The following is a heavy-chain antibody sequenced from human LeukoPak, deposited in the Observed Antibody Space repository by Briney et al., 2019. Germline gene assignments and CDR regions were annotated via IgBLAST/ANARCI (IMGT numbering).Heavy chain of an antibody. J-gene: IGHJ4*02. V-gene: IGHV3-48*01. Sequence: GGSLRLSCAASGFTFSNYGVNWVRQAPGKGLEWVSYISSSGATIYYADSVKGRFIISRDNSKNTLYLQMNSLRAEDTAVYYCAKTRPLDSSSWSHGDYWGQGTLVTVSS. D-gene: IGHD6-13*01. CDR2: ISSSGATI. CDR3: AKTRPLDSSSWSHGDY. CDR1: GFTFSNYG.